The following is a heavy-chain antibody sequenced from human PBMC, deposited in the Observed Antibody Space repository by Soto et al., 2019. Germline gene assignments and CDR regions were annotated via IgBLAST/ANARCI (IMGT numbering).Heavy chain of an antibody. CDR2: ISTYNGDT. Sequence: ASVKVSCKASGYTFTRSGISWVRQAPGQGLEWIGWISTYNGDTNYAQTFQGRVTMTTDTSTSTVHMEVRSLRSDDTAVYYCAREGVAPYYYYGMDVWGQGTPVTVS. V-gene: IGHV1-18*01. J-gene: IGHJ6*02. CDR3: AREGVAPYYYYGMDV. CDR1: GYTFTRSG. D-gene: IGHD5-12*01.